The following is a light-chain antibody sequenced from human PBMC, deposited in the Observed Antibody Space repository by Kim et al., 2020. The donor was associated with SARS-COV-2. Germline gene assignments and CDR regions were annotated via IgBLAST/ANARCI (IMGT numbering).Light chain of an antibody. CDR3: LQHSTYPIT. V-gene: IGKV1-17*01. CDR1: QDIRND. Sequence: DIQMTQSLSSLSASVGDRVTITCRASQDIRNDLGWYQQNPGRAPKRLIYGASSLQSGVPSRFSGSGSGTEFTLTISSVQPEDFATYFCLQHSTYPITFGQGTRLEIK. J-gene: IGKJ5*01. CDR2: GAS.